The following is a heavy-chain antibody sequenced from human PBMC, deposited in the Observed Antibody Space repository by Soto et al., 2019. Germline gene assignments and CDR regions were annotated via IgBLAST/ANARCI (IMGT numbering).Heavy chain of an antibody. D-gene: IGHD2-15*01. V-gene: IGHV4-59*01. CDR2: IYYSGST. J-gene: IGHJ4*02. CDR1: GGSISSYY. CDR3: AREVEDRLFDY. Sequence: PSETLSLTCTVSGGSISSYYWSWIRQPPGKGLEWIGYIYYSGSTNYNPSLKSRVTISVDTSKNQFSLKLSSVTAADTAVYYCAREVEDRLFDYWGQGTLVTVSS.